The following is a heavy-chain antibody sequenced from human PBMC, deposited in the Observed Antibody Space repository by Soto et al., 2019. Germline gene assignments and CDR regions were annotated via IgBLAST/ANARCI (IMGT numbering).Heavy chain of an antibody. CDR3: ASYSGYDPDQREYYYYYGMDV. J-gene: IGHJ6*02. Sequence: SETLSLTCTVSGGSVSSGSYYWSWIRQPPGKGLEWIGYIYYSGSTNYNPSLKSRVTISVDTSKNQFSLKLSSVTAADTAVYYCASYSGYDPDQREYYYYYGMDVWGQGTTVTVSS. CDR1: GGSVSSGSYY. D-gene: IGHD5-12*01. CDR2: IYYSGST. V-gene: IGHV4-61*01.